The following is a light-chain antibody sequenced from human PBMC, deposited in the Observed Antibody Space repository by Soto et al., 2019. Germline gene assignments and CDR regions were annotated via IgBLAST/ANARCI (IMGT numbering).Light chain of an antibody. CDR2: ETS. CDR3: QQNGSSPAT. Sequence: EIVLTQSPGTLSLSPGERATLSCRDSQSVRDSHLAWYQQKPGQAPSRLIYETSSRPTGISARFSGSGSGEECALTITRVEPEDVAMYFCQQNGSSPATFGQGTKVDI. J-gene: IGKJ1*01. CDR1: QSVRDSH. V-gene: IGKV3-20*01.